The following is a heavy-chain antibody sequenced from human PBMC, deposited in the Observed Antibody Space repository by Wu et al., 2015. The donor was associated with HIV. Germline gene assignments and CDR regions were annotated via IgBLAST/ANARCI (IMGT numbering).Heavy chain of an antibody. CDR2: INPNSGGT. V-gene: IGHV1-2*02. D-gene: IGHD2-2*01. Sequence: QVQLMQSGAEVKKPGASVKVSCKASGYSFSGHYIFWVRQAPGEGLEWMGWINPNSGGTEYAQKFQGRVTMTRDTSISTAYMELTRLTSDDTAVYYCARDALFCSSHTCYYYYYYMDVWGQGTTVTVSS. CDR3: ARDALFCSSHTCYYYYYYMDV. CDR1: GYSFSGHY. J-gene: IGHJ6*03.